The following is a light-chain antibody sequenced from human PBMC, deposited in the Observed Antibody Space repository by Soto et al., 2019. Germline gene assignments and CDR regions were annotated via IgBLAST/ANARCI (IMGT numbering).Light chain of an antibody. CDR3: QQYKRWTRT. J-gene: IGKJ1*01. CDR2: GXS. V-gene: IGKV3-15*01. CDR1: QSFRRN. Sequence: EIVMTQSPGTLSVSAGERATMSXRARQSFRRNLAWYQQHPRXAPRXXXYGXSTSASGIPASFSGSGSGTEFTPTISRLQYDDSVGYYWQQYKRWTRTFGQGTKVDIK.